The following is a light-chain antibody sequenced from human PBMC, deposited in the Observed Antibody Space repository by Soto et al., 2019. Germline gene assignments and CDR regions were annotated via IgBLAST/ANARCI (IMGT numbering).Light chain of an antibody. CDR1: QSIASSS. V-gene: IGKV3-20*01. J-gene: IGKJ3*01. CDR2: GTS. Sequence: PGERATLSCRASQSIASSSFGWYQQKPGQAPRLLIYGTSSRATGIPDRFSGSGSGTDFTLTITRLEPEDVAVYYCQHYGTSPFTFGPGTKVEIK. CDR3: QHYGTSPFT.